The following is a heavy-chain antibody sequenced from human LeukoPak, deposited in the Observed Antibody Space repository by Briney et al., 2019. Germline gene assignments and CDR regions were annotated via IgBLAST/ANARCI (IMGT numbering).Heavy chain of an antibody. Sequence: GGSLRLSCAASGFTFSSYAMSWVRQAPGKGLEWVSAISGSGGSTYYADSVKGRFTISRDNSKNTLYLQMNSLRAEDTAVYYCAKALIPAYSSSWSSYYYGMDVWGQGTTVTVSS. CDR3: AKALIPAYSSSWSSYYYGMDV. D-gene: IGHD6-13*01. CDR1: GFTFSSYA. CDR2: ISGSGGST. V-gene: IGHV3-23*01. J-gene: IGHJ6*02.